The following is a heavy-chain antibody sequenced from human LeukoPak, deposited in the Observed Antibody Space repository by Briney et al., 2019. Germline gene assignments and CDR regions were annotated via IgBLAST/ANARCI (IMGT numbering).Heavy chain of an antibody. CDR3: AXAXKAVTGTLDY. J-gene: IGHJ4*02. V-gene: IGHV4-59*01. CDR2: MYNRGST. CDR1: GDSISNYY. D-gene: IGHD6-19*01. Sequence: SETLSLTCTVSGDSISNYYWSWIRQSPGKKLEWIGYMYNRGSTIYNPSLKSRVTISTDTSKNQFSLRLTSVTAADTAVYYCAXAXKAVTGTLDYWGQGTLITVSS.